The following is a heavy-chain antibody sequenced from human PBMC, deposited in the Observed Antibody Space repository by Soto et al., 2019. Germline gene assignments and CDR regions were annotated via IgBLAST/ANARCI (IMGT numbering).Heavy chain of an antibody. CDR2: ISGSGGST. J-gene: IGHJ6*02. Sequence: GGSLRLSCAASGFTFSSYAMSWVRQAPGKGLEWVSAISGSGGSTYYVDSVKGRFTISRDNSKNTLYLQMNSLRAEDTAVYYCAKDSRSTKGYYYYGMDVWGQGTTVTVSS. D-gene: IGHD2-8*01. CDR3: AKDSRSTKGYYYYGMDV. CDR1: GFTFSSYA. V-gene: IGHV3-23*01.